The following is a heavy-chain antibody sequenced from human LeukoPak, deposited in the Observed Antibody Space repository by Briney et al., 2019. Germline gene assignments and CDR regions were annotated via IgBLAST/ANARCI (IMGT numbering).Heavy chain of an antibody. Sequence: ASVKVSCKASGYTFTPYYIHWVRQAPGQGLEYMGWVNPNSGDTNYAQKFQGRVTMTRDTSISTAYMELSRLRSDDAAVYYCARAGVAARRVENWFDPWGQGTLVTVSS. CDR3: ARAGVAARRVENWFDP. V-gene: IGHV1-2*02. CDR1: GYTFTPYY. D-gene: IGHD6-6*01. J-gene: IGHJ5*02. CDR2: VNPNSGDT.